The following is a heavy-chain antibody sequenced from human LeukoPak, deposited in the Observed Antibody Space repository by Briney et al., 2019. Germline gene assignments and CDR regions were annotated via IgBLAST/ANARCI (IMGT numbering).Heavy chain of an antibody. CDR1: GFTFSTYS. D-gene: IGHD1-26*01. CDR3: ARARSPTLGYFDL. Sequence: GGSLRLSCEASGFTFSTYSMSWVRQAPGKGLEWVSSISTSGGNTYYADSVKGRFTISRENAQNSLYLQMNSLRAGDTAVYYCARARSPTLGYFDLWGRGTLVTVSS. CDR2: ISTSGGNT. J-gene: IGHJ2*01. V-gene: IGHV3-21*06.